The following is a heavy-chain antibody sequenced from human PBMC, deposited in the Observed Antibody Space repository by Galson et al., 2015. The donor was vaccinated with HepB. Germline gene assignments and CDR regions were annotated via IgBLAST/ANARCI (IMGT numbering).Heavy chain of an antibody. V-gene: IGHV3-15*01. CDR2: IYSKADGGTT. Sequence: SLRLSCAAPGFTFSNAWMTWVRQAPGKGLEWIGRIYSKADGGTTDYAAPVKGRFTISRDDSKNTLYLLMNSLKTEDTAVYYCTTDFIAVDYWGQGTLVTVSS. J-gene: IGHJ4*02. D-gene: IGHD6-13*01. CDR3: TTDFIAVDY. CDR1: GFTFSNAW.